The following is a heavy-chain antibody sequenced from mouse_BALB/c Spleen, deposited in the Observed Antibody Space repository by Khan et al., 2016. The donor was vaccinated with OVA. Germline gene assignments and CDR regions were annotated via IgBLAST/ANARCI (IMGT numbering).Heavy chain of an antibody. CDR2: IWAGGST. CDR3: ARHEDI. Sequence: QVQLKESGPGLVAPSQSLSITCTVSGFSLTSYGVHWVRQPPGKGLEWLGVIWAGGSTNYNSALMSRLSISKDNSKSQDFLKMNSRQTDDTAMYYCARHEDIWGQGTTLTVSS. V-gene: IGHV2-9*02. CDR1: GFSLTSYG. D-gene: IGHD1-3*01. J-gene: IGHJ2*01.